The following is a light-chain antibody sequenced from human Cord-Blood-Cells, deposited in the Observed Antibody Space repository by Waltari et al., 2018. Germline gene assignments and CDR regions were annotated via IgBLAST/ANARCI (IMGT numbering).Light chain of an antibody. J-gene: IGKJ4*01. Sequence: DTELTQSPSSLSASVGDRVTITCHASQDISNYLNWYQQTPGKAPTLLIYDASNLETGVPSRISGSGSGTDFTYTISSLQPDDIATYYGQQYDNLPVTFSGGTKVEIK. V-gene: IGKV1-33*01. CDR1: QDISNY. CDR2: DAS. CDR3: QQYDNLPVT.